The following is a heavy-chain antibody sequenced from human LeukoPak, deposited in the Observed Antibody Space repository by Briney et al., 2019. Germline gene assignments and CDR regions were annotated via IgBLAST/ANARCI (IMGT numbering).Heavy chain of an antibody. Sequence: SETLSLTCSVSGGSISSSSYYWGWIRQPPGKGLQWNESIYYSGNTYNNPSLKSRVTISVDTSKNQLSLKLTSVTAADTAVYYCAMHTVIASSWSLDYSGQGTLVTVSS. CDR2: IYYSGNT. V-gene: IGHV4-39*01. D-gene: IGHD6-13*01. J-gene: IGHJ4*02. CDR1: GGSISSSSYY. CDR3: AMHTVIASSWSLDY.